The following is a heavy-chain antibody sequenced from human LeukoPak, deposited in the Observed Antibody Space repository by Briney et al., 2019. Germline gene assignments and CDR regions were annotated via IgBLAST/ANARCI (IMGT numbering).Heavy chain of an antibody. J-gene: IGHJ4*02. D-gene: IGHD3-3*01. CDR1: GGSISSYY. Sequence: SETLSLTCTASGGSISSYYWSWIRQPAGKGLEWIGRIYTSGSTNYNPSLKSRVTMSVDTSKNQFSLKLSSVTAADTAVYYCAHITIFGVVPGHDYWGQGTLVTVSS. CDR3: AHITIFGVVPGHDY. V-gene: IGHV4-4*07. CDR2: IYTSGST.